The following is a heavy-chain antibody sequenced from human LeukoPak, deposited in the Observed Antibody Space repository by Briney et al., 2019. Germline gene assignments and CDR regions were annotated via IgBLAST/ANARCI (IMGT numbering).Heavy chain of an antibody. CDR2: IWYDGSNK. Sequence: PGGSLRLSCAASGFTFSSYGMHWVRQAPGKGLEWVAVIWYDGSNKYYADSVKGRFTISRDNSKNTLYLQMNSLRAEDTAVYYCARGQDSSGWYPPLDYWGQGTLVTVSS. CDR1: GFTFSSYG. V-gene: IGHV3-33*01. J-gene: IGHJ4*02. CDR3: ARGQDSSGWYPPLDY. D-gene: IGHD6-19*01.